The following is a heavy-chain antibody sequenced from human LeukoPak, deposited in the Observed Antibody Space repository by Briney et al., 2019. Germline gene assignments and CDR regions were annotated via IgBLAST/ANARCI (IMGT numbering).Heavy chain of an antibody. CDR3: ARVVRYFDWLPAYYMDV. D-gene: IGHD3-9*01. CDR2: IYFSGST. CDR1: GGSISSSNYY. J-gene: IGHJ6*03. V-gene: IGHV4-39*07. Sequence: SETLSLTCTVSGGSISSSNYYWRRIRQAPGKGRERYGSIYFSGSTYYKPSLKSRVTISVDTSKNQFSLKLSSVTAADTAVYFCARVVRYFDWLPAYYMDVWGKGTTVTVSS.